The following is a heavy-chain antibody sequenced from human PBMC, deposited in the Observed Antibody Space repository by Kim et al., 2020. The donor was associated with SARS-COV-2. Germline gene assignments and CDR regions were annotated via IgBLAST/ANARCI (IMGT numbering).Heavy chain of an antibody. Sequence: SETLSLTCTISGGSISSYYWNWIRQAPGKGLEWIGYIYNSGTTTYNPSLKSRVTISVDTSKNQFSLKLRSVTAADTAVYYCARGVTRGEGSGMVVLWGQGTLVTVSS. D-gene: IGHD2-2*01. J-gene: IGHJ1*01. CDR3: ARGVTRGEGSGMVVL. CDR1: GGSISSYY. CDR2: IYNSGTT. V-gene: IGHV4-59*01.